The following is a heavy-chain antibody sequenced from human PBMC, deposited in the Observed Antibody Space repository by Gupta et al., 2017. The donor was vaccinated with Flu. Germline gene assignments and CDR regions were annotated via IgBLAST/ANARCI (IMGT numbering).Heavy chain of an antibody. CDR1: GGSISSYY. D-gene: IGHD3-3*01. J-gene: IGHJ4*02. CDR3: ARERRFLEWLSEKYFDY. CDR2: IYTSGST. V-gene: IGHV4-4*07. Sequence: QVQLQESGPGLVKPSETLSLTCTVSGGSISSYYWSWIRQPAGKGLEWIGRIYTSGSTNYNPSLKSRVTMSVDTSKNQFSLKLSSVTAADTAVYYCARERRFLEWLSEKYFDYWGQGTLVTVSS.